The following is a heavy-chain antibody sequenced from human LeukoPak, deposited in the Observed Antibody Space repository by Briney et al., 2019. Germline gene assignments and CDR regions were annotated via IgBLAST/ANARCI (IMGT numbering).Heavy chain of an antibody. D-gene: IGHD6-19*01. CDR1: GFTVSSNY. CDR3: AGDKTTGGWYEFDY. V-gene: IGHV3-53*01. CDR2: IANDGAT. Sequence: GGSLRLSCAASGFTVSSNYMSWVRQGAGKWLECVSVIANDGATYYADSVKGRFTISRDTSKNTVSLQMNSLRAGDTAVYYCAGDKTTGGWYEFDYWGEGTLVTVSS. J-gene: IGHJ4*02.